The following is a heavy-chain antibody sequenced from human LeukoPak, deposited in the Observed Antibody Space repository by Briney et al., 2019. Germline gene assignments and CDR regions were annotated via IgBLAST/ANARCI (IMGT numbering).Heavy chain of an antibody. CDR3: ARGGWFHDC. D-gene: IGHD6-19*01. Sequence: SSETLSLTCSVSGGSINTTYWSWIRQPPGKGLEWIGNVHYSGNTNYNSSLESRVTISVDTSKNQFSLKMISVTTADTAVYFCARGGWFHDCWRQGTLVTVSS. V-gene: IGHV4-59*01. CDR1: GGSINTTY. CDR2: VHYSGNT. J-gene: IGHJ4*02.